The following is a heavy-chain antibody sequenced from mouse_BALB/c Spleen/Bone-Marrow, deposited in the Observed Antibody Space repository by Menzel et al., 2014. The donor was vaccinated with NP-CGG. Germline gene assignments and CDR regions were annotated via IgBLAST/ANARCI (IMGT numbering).Heavy chain of an antibody. CDR3: ARGGISVDY. J-gene: IGHJ2*01. Sequence: VQLQQSGAELVRPGSSVKISCKASGYAFSVYGMNWVKQRPGQGLEWIGQIYPGDGDTNYNGKFKGRATLTADKSSNTAYMQLSSLTSEDSAVYFCARGGISVDYWGQGTTLTVSS. V-gene: IGHV1-80*01. CDR1: GYAFSVYG. CDR2: IYPGDGDT.